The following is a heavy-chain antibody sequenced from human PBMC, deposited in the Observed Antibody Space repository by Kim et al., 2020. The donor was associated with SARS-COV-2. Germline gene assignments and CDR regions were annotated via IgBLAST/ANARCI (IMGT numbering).Heavy chain of an antibody. CDR2: IWYDGSNK. CDR3: ARETAYSSRWGGWYFQH. D-gene: IGHD6-13*01. Sequence: GGSLRRSCAASGFTFSSYGMHWVRQAPGKGLEWVAVIWYDGSNKYYADSVKGRFTISRDNSKNTVYLQMNSLRAEDTAVYYCARETAYSSRWGGWYFQHWGQGTLVTVSS. CDR1: GFTFSSYG. J-gene: IGHJ1*01. V-gene: IGHV3-33*01.